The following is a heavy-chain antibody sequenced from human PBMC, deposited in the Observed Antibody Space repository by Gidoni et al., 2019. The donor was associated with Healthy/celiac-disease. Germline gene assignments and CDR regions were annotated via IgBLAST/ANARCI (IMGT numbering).Heavy chain of an antibody. V-gene: IGHV4-34*01. CDR2: INHSGST. D-gene: IGHD2-2*01. J-gene: IGHJ5*02. Sequence: QVQLQQCGAGLLKPSETLSLTCAGYGGSFSGYYWSWIRQPPGKGLEWIGEINHSGSTNYNPSLKSRVTISVDTSKNQFSLKLSSVTAADTAVYYCARNYCSSTSCYYAGWFDPWGQGTLVTVSS. CDR3: ARNYCSSTSCYYAGWFDP. CDR1: GGSFSGYY.